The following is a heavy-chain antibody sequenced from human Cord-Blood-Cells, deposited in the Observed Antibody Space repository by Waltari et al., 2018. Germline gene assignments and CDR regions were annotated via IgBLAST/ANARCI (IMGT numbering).Heavy chain of an antibody. J-gene: IGHJ2*01. V-gene: IGHV3-23*01. CDR1: GFTFSSYA. Sequence: EVQLLESGGGLVQPWGSLRLSCAASGFTFSSYAMSWVRQAPGKGRGWVSAISGSGGSTYYADSVKGRFTISRDNSKNTLYLQMNSLRAEDTAVYYCAKVGSSWYSDWYFDLWGRGTLVTVSS. CDR3: AKVGSSWYSDWYFDL. CDR2: ISGSGGST. D-gene: IGHD6-13*01.